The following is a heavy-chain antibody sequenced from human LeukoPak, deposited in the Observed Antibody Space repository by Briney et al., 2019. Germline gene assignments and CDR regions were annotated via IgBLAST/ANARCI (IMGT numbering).Heavy chain of an antibody. CDR2: ISWNSGSI. D-gene: IGHD3-10*01. CDR1: GFTFSSYS. Sequence: GGSLRLSCAASGFTFSSYSMNWVRQAPGKGLEWVSGISWNSGSIGYADSVKGRFTISRDNAKNSLYLQMNSLRAEDTALYYCAKGLSIGSGSFDYWGQGTLATVSS. V-gene: IGHV3-9*01. CDR3: AKGLSIGSGSFDY. J-gene: IGHJ4*02.